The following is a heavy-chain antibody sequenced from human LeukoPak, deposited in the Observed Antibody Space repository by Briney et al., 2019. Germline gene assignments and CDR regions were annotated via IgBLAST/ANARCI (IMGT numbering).Heavy chain of an antibody. V-gene: IGHV3-21*01. Sequence: GGSLRLSCAASGFTFSSYSMNWGRQAPGRGLEWVSSISSSSSYIYYADSVKGRFTISRDNAKNSLYLQMNSLRAEDTAVYYCARGDTAMKYTGSNFDYWGQGTLVTVSS. J-gene: IGHJ4*02. CDR2: ISSSSSYI. CDR1: GFTFSSYS. CDR3: ARGDTAMKYTGSNFDY. D-gene: IGHD5-18*01.